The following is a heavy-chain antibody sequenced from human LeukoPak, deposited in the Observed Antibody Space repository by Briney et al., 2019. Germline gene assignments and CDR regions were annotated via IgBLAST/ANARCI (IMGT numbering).Heavy chain of an antibody. D-gene: IGHD3-3*01. V-gene: IGHV4-59*11. CDR2: VYDNGNT. Sequence: SETLSLTCTASGVSINGHHWTWLPPPPGKGLEWMGFVYDNGNTNSNSSLQSRVTMSVETSKNQLSLKMRSVTAADTAIYFCARVFRGVVTSNWFDPWGQGTLVTVSS. J-gene: IGHJ5*02. CDR3: ARVFRGVVTSNWFDP. CDR1: GVSINGHH.